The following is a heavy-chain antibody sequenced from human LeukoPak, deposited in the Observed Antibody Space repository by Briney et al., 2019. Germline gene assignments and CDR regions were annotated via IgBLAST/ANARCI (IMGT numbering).Heavy chain of an antibody. CDR3: ARKRGRYQLLARGDY. D-gene: IGHD2-2*01. CDR1: GFTFSSYS. Sequence: GGSLRLSCAASGFTFSSYSMNWVRQAPGKGLEWVSSISSSSSYIYYADSVKGRFTISRDNAKNSLYLQMNSLRAEDTAVYYCARKRGRYQLLARGDYWGQGTLVTVSS. V-gene: IGHV3-21*01. CDR2: ISSSSSYI. J-gene: IGHJ4*02.